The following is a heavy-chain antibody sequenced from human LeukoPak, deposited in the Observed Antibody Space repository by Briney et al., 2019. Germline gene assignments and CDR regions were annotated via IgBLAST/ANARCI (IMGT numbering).Heavy chain of an antibody. CDR3: ARGSYDSWSGLYPRYFDY. D-gene: IGHD3-3*01. V-gene: IGHV3-13*01. J-gene: IGHJ4*02. CDR2: IGTAGDT. Sequence: PGGSLRLSCAASGFTFSSYDMHWVRQATGKGLEWVSAIGTAGDTYYPGSVKGRFTISGENAKNSLYLQMNSLRAEDTAVYYCARGSYDSWSGLYPRYFDYWGQGTLVTVSS. CDR1: GFTFSSYD.